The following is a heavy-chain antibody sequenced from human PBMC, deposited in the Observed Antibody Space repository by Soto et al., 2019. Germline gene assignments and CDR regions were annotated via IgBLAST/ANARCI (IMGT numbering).Heavy chain of an antibody. J-gene: IGHJ4*02. CDR3: TRGGDAYKNGH. V-gene: IGHV4-59*01. Sequence: SETLSVTCTVSGGSISSYYWSWIRQPPGKGLEWIGFIHYSGSTNYNPSLKSRVTMSVDTSKNQFSLKLTSVNAADTAVYYCTRGGDAYKNGHWGQGTLVTVSS. CDR2: IHYSGST. CDR1: GGSISSYY. D-gene: IGHD2-21*01.